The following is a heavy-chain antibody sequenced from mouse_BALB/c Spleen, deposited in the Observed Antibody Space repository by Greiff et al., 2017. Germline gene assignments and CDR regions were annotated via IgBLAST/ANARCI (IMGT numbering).Heavy chain of an antibody. CDR2: ISSGGSYT. CDR3: TRHETYRCDGNYFDY. Sequence: EVHVVESGGDLVKPGGSLKLSCAASGFTFSSYGMSWVRQTPDKRLEWVATISSGGSYTYYPDSVKGRFTISRDNAKNTLYLQMSSLKSEDTAMYSCTRHETYRCDGNYFDYWGQGTTLTVSS. V-gene: IGHV5-6*01. D-gene: IGHD2-14*01. J-gene: IGHJ2*01. CDR1: GFTFSSYG.